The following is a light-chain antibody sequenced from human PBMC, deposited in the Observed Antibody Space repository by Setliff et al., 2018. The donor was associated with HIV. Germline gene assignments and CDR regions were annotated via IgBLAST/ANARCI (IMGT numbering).Light chain of an antibody. Sequence: QSALTQPASVSGSPGQSITISCTGTSSDIGRYNLVSWYQQYPGTAPKRMIYQATKRPSGVSNRFSGSRSGNTASLTISELQAEDEADYYCCSNTGSNTYVFGSGTKGTGL. CDR2: QAT. CDR1: SSDIGRYNL. J-gene: IGLJ1*01. V-gene: IGLV2-23*01. CDR3: CSNTGSNTYV.